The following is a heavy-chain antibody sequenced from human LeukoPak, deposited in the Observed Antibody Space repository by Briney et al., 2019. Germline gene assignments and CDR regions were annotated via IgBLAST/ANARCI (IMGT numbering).Heavy chain of an antibody. CDR1: GYTFTSYA. J-gene: IGHJ4*02. CDR3: ARSWFGELSDY. Sequence: ASVKVSCKASGYTFTSYAMHWVRQAPGQGLEWMGWINAGNGNTKYSQKFQGRVTITRDTSASTAYMELSSLRSEDTAVYYCARSWFGELSDYWGQGTLVTVSS. D-gene: IGHD3-10*01. V-gene: IGHV1-3*01. CDR2: INAGNGNT.